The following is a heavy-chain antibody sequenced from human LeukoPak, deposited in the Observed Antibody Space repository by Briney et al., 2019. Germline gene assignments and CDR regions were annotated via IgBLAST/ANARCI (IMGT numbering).Heavy chain of an antibody. V-gene: IGHV3-23*01. D-gene: IGHD6-13*01. CDR3: AKVAAAAGTWPY. J-gene: IGHJ4*02. CDR1: GFTFSNRS. CDR2: IGASDGTT. Sequence: PGGSLRLSCAASGFTFSNRSMSWVRQAPGKGLEWVSTIGASDGTTYYADSVKGRFTISRDNSKNTLYLQMNSLRAEDTAVYYCAKVAAAAGTWPYWGQGTLVTVSS.